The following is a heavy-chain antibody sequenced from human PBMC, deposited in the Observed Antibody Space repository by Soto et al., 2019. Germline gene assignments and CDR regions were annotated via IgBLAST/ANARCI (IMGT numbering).Heavy chain of an antibody. J-gene: IGHJ5*02. Sequence: SETLSLTCAVSGGSITSGNSYSWAWIRQPPGRGLEWIGSISQTGATSYNPSLKSRVSVSLDKSKNQFSLRLSSVTAADMAVYYCARAVSPYFGTWFDPWGQGTLVTVSS. CDR3: ARAVSPYFGTWFDP. D-gene: IGHD3-10*01. CDR2: ISQTGAT. V-gene: IGHV4-30-2*01. CDR1: GGSITSGNSYS.